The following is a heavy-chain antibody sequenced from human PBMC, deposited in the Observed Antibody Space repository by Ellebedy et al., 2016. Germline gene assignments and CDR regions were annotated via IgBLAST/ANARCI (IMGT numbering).Heavy chain of an antibody. CDR1: GGSISSGGYY. J-gene: IGHJ6*02. CDR3: ARENRRTTVTTFYYGMDV. Sequence: SETLSLTXTVSGGSISSGGYYWSWIRQHPGKGLEWIGYIYYSGSTYYNPSLKSRVTISVDTSKNQFSLKLSSVTAADTAVYYCARENRRTTVTTFYYGMDVWGQGTTVTVSS. CDR2: IYYSGST. D-gene: IGHD4-17*01. V-gene: IGHV4-31*03.